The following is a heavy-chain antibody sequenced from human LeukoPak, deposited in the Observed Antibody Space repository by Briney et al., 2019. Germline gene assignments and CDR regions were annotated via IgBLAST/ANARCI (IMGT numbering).Heavy chain of an antibody. Sequence: SETLSLTCAVYGGSFSGYYWSWIRQPPGKGLEWIGEINHSGSTNYNPSLKSRVTISVDTSKNQFSLKLSSVTAADTAVYYRARGRNWNLHFDYWGQGTLVTVSS. CDR3: ARGRNWNLHFDY. D-gene: IGHD1-7*01. J-gene: IGHJ4*02. CDR2: INHSGST. CDR1: GGSFSGYY. V-gene: IGHV4-34*01.